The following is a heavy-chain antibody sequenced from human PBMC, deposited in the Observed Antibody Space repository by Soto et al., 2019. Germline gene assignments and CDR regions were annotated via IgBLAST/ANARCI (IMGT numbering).Heavy chain of an antibody. D-gene: IGHD5-12*01. CDR1: DFTFSSYG. CDR3: AKDNGSGCDWLRVGDASDI. Sequence: QVQLVESGGGVVQPGRSLRLSCAASDFTFSSYGMHWVRQAPGKGREWGAVIAYDGSNKYFADSGKGRLTISRDNSKNTLYLQMNSLRGEDTAVYYCAKDNGSGCDWLRVGDASDIWGQGTMVTVSS. J-gene: IGHJ3*02. V-gene: IGHV3-30*18. CDR2: IAYDGSNK.